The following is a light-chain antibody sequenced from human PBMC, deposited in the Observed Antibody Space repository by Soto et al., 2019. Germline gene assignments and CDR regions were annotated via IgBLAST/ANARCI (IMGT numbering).Light chain of an antibody. CDR2: GAS. J-gene: IGKJ1*01. V-gene: IGKV3-15*01. CDR1: LSVSNN. CDR3: QHYNNWPPWT. Sequence: EIVMTQSPVTLSVSPGERATLSCRASLSVSNNLAWYQQKPGQAPRLLIYGASTRATGIPARFSGSGSGTEFTLTISSLQSEDFAVYYCQHYNNWPPWTFGQGTKVEIK.